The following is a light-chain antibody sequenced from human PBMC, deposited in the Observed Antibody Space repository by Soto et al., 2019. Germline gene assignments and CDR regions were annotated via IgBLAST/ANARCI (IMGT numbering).Light chain of an antibody. V-gene: IGKV1-5*03. CDR1: QSITSW. Sequence: DIQMTQSPSTLSASVGDRVTITCRASQSITSWLAWYQQKPGKAPKLLIYKASSLKSGVPSRFSGSGSGTEFALTISSLQPDDFATYYCQQDNTYRTFGQGTKVEIK. J-gene: IGKJ1*01. CDR3: QQDNTYRT. CDR2: KAS.